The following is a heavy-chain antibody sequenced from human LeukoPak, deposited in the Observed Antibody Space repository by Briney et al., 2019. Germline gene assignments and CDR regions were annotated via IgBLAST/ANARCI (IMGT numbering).Heavy chain of an antibody. CDR3: ARELAYCGGDCYPNNYYFDY. CDR1: GDSVSSGSSA. J-gene: IGHJ4*02. V-gene: IGHV6-1*01. CDR2: TFYRSRWNY. Sequence: SQTLSLTCAISGDSVSSGSSAWNWIRQSPSRGLEWLGRTFYRSRWNYEYAISVKSRMTINPDTSKNQFSLQLNSVTPEDTAVYYCARELAYCGGDCYPNNYYFDYWGQGTLVTVSS. D-gene: IGHD2-21*02.